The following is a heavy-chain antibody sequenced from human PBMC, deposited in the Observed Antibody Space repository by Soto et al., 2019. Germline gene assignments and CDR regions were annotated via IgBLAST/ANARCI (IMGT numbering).Heavy chain of an antibody. CDR3: ARDLRKPPKMDV. V-gene: IGHV4-61*01. J-gene: IGHJ6*02. Sequence: QVQLQESAPGLVKPSETLSLTCTVSGGSVSSGSYYWSWIRQPPGKGLEWIGYIYYSGSTNYNPSLKSRVTISVDTSKNQFSLKLSSVTAADTAVYYCARDLRKPPKMDVWGQGTTVTVSS. CDR2: IYYSGST. CDR1: GGSVSSGSYY.